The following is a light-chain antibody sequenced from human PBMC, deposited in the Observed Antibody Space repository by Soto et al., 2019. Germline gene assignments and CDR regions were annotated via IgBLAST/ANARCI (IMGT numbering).Light chain of an antibody. Sequence: QSVLTQPPSASGSPGQSVTISCIGTSSDVGGYNYVSWYQQHPGKAPKLMIYEVSKRPSGVPDRFSGSKSGNTASLTVSGLQSEDEADYYCNSYSASNNVGVFGGGTKLTVL. V-gene: IGLV2-8*01. CDR1: SSDVGGYNY. CDR2: EVS. J-gene: IGLJ2*01. CDR3: NSYSASNNVGV.